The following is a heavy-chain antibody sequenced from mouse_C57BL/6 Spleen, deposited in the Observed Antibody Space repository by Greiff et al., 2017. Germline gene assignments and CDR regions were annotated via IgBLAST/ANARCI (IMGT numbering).Heavy chain of an antibody. V-gene: IGHV5-17*01. CDR1: GFTFSDYG. D-gene: IGHD1-1*01. CDR2: ISSGSSTI. Sequence: EVKLVESGGGLVKPGGSLKLSCAASGFTFSDYGMHWVRQAPEKGLEWVAYISSGSSTIYYGDTVKGRFTISRDNAKNPLFLQMTSLRSEDTAMYYCARNYGSSSYYFDYWGQGTTLTVSS. J-gene: IGHJ2*01. CDR3: ARNYGSSSYYFDY.